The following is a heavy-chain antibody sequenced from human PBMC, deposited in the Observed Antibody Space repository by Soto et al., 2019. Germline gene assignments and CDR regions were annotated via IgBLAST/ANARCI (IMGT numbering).Heavy chain of an antibody. D-gene: IGHD5-12*01. CDR2: IIPIFGTA. J-gene: IGHJ4*02. Sequence: QVQLVQSGAEVKKPGSSVKVSCKASGGTFSSYAISWVRQAPGQGLEWMGGIIPIFGTANYAQKFQGRVTNTADESTSTAYKELSSLRSEDKAVYYCARVLTDGYNQGDYWGQGTLVTVS. V-gene: IGHV1-69*01. CDR3: ARVLTDGYNQGDY. CDR1: GGTFSSYA.